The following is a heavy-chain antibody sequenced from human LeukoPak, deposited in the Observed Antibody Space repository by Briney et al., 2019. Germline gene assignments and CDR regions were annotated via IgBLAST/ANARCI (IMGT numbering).Heavy chain of an antibody. CDR3: AKDRGSIAVAGTFVSWFDP. CDR1: GFTFGSYA. D-gene: IGHD6-19*01. CDR2: ISGSGGGT. Sequence: GGSLRLSCAASGFTFGSYAMGWVGQAPGKGLEWVSVISGSGGGTYYADSVKGRFTISRDNSKNTLYLQMNSLRAEDTAVYYCAKDRGSIAVAGTFVSWFDPWGQGTLVTVSS. J-gene: IGHJ5*02. V-gene: IGHV3-23*01.